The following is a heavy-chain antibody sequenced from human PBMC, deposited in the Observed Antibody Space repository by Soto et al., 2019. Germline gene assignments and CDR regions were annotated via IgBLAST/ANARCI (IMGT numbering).Heavy chain of an antibody. Sequence: GGSLRLSCATSGFILSDCAMNWVRQAPGKGLERVSYISSSSSVIDYAESVKGRFTVSRDNARNSLYLQMNSLRAEDTAVYYCARDLSWGSNWYYYMDVWGKGTTVTVSS. V-gene: IGHV3-48*01. CDR3: ARDLSWGSNWYYYMDV. CDR1: GFILSDCA. J-gene: IGHJ6*03. D-gene: IGHD7-27*01. CDR2: ISSSSSVI.